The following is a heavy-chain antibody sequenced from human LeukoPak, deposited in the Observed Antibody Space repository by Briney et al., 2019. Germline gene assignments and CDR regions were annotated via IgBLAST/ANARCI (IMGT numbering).Heavy chain of an antibody. J-gene: IGHJ3*02. CDR1: GFSLSNARMG. CDR2: IFSNDEK. CDR3: ARIWWEPGSLALDI. V-gene: IGHV2-26*01. D-gene: IGHD1-26*01. Sequence: SGPVLVKPTETLTLTCTVSGFSLSNARMGVSWIRQPPGKALEWLAHIFSNDEKSYSTSLKSRLTISKDTSKSQVVLTMTNMDPVDTATYYCARIWWEPGSLALDIWGQGTMVTVSS.